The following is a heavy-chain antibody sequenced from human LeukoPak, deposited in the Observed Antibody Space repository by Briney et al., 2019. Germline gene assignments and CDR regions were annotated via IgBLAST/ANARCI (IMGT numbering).Heavy chain of an antibody. D-gene: IGHD6-6*01. CDR2: IYYSGST. CDR3: ARIKYPPYYFDY. J-gene: IGHJ4*02. Sequence: TSETLSLTCTVSGGSISSYYWSWIRQPPGKGLECIGYIYYSGSTNYNPSLKSRVTISVDTSKNQFSLKLSSVTAADTAVYYCARIKYPPYYFDYWGQGTLVTVSS. V-gene: IGHV4-59*08. CDR1: GGSISSYY.